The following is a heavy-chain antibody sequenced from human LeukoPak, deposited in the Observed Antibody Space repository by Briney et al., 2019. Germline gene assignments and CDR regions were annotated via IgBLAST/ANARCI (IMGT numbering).Heavy chain of an antibody. D-gene: IGHD5-12*01. J-gene: IGHJ4*02. CDR3: ASSRGYSAYGGFDY. CDR1: AGSISSYY. Sequence: TSETLSLTCTVSAGSISSYYWSWIWQPPGKGLEWIGYIYYSGSTNYNPSLKSRVTISVDTSKNQFSLKLSSVTAADTAVYYCASSRGYSAYGGFDYWGQGTLVTVSS. CDR2: IYYSGST. V-gene: IGHV4-59*01.